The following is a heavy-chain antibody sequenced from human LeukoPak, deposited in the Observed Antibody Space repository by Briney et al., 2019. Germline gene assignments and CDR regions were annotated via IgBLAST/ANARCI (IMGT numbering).Heavy chain of an antibody. CDR2: IYYSGST. D-gene: IGHD2-2*01. V-gene: IGHV4-59*01. CDR1: GGSISSYY. Sequence: PSETLSLTCTVSGGSISSYYWSWIRQPPGKGLEWIGYIYYSGSTNYNPSLKSRVTISVDTSKNQFSLKLSSVTAADTAVYYCASGSYYASFDYWGQGTLVTVSS. J-gene: IGHJ4*02. CDR3: ASGSYYASFDY.